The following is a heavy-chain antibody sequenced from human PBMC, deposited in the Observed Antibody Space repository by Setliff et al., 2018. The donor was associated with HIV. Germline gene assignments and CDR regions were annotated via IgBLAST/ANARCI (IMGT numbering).Heavy chain of an antibody. J-gene: IGHJ5*02. Sequence: VSCKASGGNFSTYGISWVRQAPGQGLEWMGGIIPLFNTSNYAQKLQGRVTITADESTSTAYMELSSLRSEDSAVYYCARDRFCSRGSCYEPNWFDPWGQGTLVTVSS. CDR3: ARDRFCSRGSCYEPNWFDP. CDR1: GGNFSTYG. D-gene: IGHD2-15*01. CDR2: IIPLFNTS. V-gene: IGHV1-69*01.